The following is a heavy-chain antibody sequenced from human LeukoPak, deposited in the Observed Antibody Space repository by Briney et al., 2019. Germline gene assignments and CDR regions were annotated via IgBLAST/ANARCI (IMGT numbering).Heavy chain of an antibody. Sequence: GGSLRLSCAASGFTFDDYGMSWVRQAPGKGLEWVSGINWNGGRTGYADSVKGRFTISRDNAKKSLYVQVNSLRAEDTALYYCAREYYGSGSYYNVGYWGQGTLVTVSS. CDR3: AREYYGSGSYYNVGY. V-gene: IGHV3-20*04. CDR2: INWNGGRT. J-gene: IGHJ4*02. CDR1: GFTFDDYG. D-gene: IGHD3-10*01.